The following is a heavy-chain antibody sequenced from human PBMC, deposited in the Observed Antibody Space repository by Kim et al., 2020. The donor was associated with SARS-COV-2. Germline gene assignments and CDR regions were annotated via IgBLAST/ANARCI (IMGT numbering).Heavy chain of an antibody. Sequence: SQTLSLTCAISGDSVSSNSAAWNWIRQSPSRGLEWLGRTYYRSKWYNDYAVSVKSRITINPDTSKNQFSLQLNSVTPEDTAVYYCARGYYDFWGGYTALDYYYYYGMDVWGQGTTVTVSS. CDR3: ARGYYDFWGGYTALDYYYYYGMDV. CDR2: TYYRSKWYN. V-gene: IGHV6-1*01. D-gene: IGHD3-3*01. CDR1: GDSVSSNSAA. J-gene: IGHJ6*02.